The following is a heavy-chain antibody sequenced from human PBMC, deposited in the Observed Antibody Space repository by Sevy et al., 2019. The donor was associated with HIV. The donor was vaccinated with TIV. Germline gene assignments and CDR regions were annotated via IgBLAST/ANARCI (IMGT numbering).Heavy chain of an antibody. CDR3: ARDCSSTSCLWGLDV. Sequence: GGSLRLSCAVSGFTFRSYWMSWVRQAPGKGLEWVAHIKVDGSEKYHVDSVQGRFTISRDNAKNSLFLQMNSLRVEDTAVYYCARDCSSTSCLWGLDVWGQGTAVTVSS. CDR2: IKVDGSEK. J-gene: IGHJ6*02. CDR1: GFTFRSYW. V-gene: IGHV3-7*03. D-gene: IGHD2-2*01.